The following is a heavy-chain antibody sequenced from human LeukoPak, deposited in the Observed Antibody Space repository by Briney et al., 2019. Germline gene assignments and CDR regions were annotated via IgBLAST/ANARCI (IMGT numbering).Heavy chain of an antibody. Sequence: PGRSLRLSFAASGFPFSSYAMHWVRQAPGKGLEWVAVISYDGSNKYYAASVKGRFTISRDNSKNTLYLQMNSLRAEDTAVYYCAREGIAAPWGYFDYWGQGTLVTVSS. V-gene: IGHV3-30-3*01. CDR1: GFPFSSYA. CDR2: ISYDGSNK. D-gene: IGHD6-13*01. CDR3: AREGIAAPWGYFDY. J-gene: IGHJ4*02.